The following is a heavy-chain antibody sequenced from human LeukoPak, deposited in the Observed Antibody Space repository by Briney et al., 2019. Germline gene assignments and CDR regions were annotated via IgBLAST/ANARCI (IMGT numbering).Heavy chain of an antibody. J-gene: IGHJ4*02. D-gene: IGHD4-17*01. CDR2: ISGSGVTT. Sequence: LSGGSLRLSCAASGFTFSTYAMSWVRQAPGKGLEWVSGISGSGVTTYYTDSVKGRFTISRDNAKNTLYLQIDTMRAEDTAVYYCAKGATTRSTVITYYFDNWGQGTLVTVSS. V-gene: IGHV3-23*01. CDR1: GFTFSTYA. CDR3: AKGATTRSTVITYYFDN.